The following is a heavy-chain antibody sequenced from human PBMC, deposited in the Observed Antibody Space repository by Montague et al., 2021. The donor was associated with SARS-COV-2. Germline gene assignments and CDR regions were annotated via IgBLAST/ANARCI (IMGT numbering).Heavy chain of an antibody. D-gene: IGHD3-10*01. V-gene: IGHV4-61*02. J-gene: IGHJ6*02. CDR3: ARVRGAALYFGEVGYYGMVV. CDR1: GDSVTTGTYY. Sequence: TLSLTCTVSGDSVTTGTYYWSWIRQPAAKGLEWIGRVYPSGNTNYNPSLRSRVSISVDMSKNQISLKLSSVTAADTAVYYCARVRGAALYFGEVGYYGMVVWGQGTTVTVSS. CDR2: VYPSGNT.